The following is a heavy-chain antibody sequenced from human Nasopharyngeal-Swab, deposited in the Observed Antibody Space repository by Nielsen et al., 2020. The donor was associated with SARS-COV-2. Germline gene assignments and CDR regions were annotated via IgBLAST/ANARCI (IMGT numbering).Heavy chain of an antibody. J-gene: IGHJ4*02. CDR1: GASISSRNNY. D-gene: IGHD4-17*01. V-gene: IGHV4-39*07. CDR3: ARDESGDYLGLLFDH. Sequence: SETLSLTCVVSGASISSRNNYWGWIRQSPGKGLEWIGTIFSSGSTYNPSLKSRVTMSVDTSKNQFSLKLTSVTAADTAVYYCARDESGDYLGLLFDHWGRGTLVTVSS. CDR2: IFSSGST.